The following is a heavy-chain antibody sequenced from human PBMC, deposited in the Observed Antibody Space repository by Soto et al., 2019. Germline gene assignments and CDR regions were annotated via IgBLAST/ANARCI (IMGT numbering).Heavy chain of an antibody. D-gene: IGHD2-15*01. V-gene: IGHV2-26*01. CDR2: LFSTDEK. J-gene: IGHJ6*03. Sequence: QVTLKESGPVLVKPTETLTLTCTVSGFSLSNARMGVSWIRQPPGKALEWLALLFSTDEKSYSTSLKSRLTISKDTSKSQVVLTTTNTDPVDTATYYCGRIREYVYSTMDVWGKATTVTSSS. CDR1: GFSLSNARMG. CDR3: GRIREYVYSTMDV.